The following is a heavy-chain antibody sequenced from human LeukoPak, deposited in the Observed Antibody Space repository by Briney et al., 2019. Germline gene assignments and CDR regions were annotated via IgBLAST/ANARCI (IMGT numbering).Heavy chain of an antibody. V-gene: IGHV1-2*02. Sequence: ASVKVSCKASGYPFIGYYLHWVRQAPGQGLEWMGWINPNSGGTNYAQKFQGRVTMTRDTSISTAYMELSRLRSDDTAVYYCARGVITMISLSMDYFDYWGQGTLVTVSS. J-gene: IGHJ4*02. D-gene: IGHD3-22*01. CDR1: GYPFIGYY. CDR3: ARGVITMISLSMDYFDY. CDR2: INPNSGGT.